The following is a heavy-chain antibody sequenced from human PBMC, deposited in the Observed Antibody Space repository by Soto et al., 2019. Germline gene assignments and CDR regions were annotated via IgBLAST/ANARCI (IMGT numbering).Heavy chain of an antibody. V-gene: IGHV4-30-4*01. D-gene: IGHD3-10*01. Sequence: SETLSLTCTVSGGSISSGDYYWSWIRQPPGKGLEWIGYIYYSGSTYYNPSLKSRVTISVDTSKNQFSLKLSSVTAADTAVYYCARDKFSMVRGVDYYYYGMDVWGQGTTVTVSS. CDR3: ARDKFSMVRGVDYYYYGMDV. CDR1: GGSISSGDYY. CDR2: IYYSGST. J-gene: IGHJ6*02.